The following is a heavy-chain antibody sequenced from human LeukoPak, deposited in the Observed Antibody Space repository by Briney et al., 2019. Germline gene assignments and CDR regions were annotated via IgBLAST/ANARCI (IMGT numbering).Heavy chain of an antibody. J-gene: IGHJ4*02. CDR2: IYSGGST. CDR1: GFTVSSNY. CDR3: AREILGLSGSWDY. V-gene: IGHV3-66*01. Sequence: GGSLRLSCAASGFTVSSNYMNWVRQAPGKGLEWVSVIYSGGSTYYADSVKGRFTISRDNSKNTLYLQMSSLRAEDTAVYYCAREILGLSGSWDYWGQGTLVTVSS. D-gene: IGHD1-26*01.